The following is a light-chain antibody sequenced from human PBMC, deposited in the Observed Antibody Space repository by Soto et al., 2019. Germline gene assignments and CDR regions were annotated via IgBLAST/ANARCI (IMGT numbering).Light chain of an antibody. CDR1: QGISSY. CDR3: QQYYSYLFT. Sequence: AIRMTQSPSSLSASTGDRVTITCRASQGISSYLAWYQQKPGKAPKLLIYAASTLQSGVPSRFSGSGSGTDFTLPISCLQSEDFATYYCQQYYSYLFTFGPGTKVDIK. V-gene: IGKV1-8*01. CDR2: AAS. J-gene: IGKJ3*01.